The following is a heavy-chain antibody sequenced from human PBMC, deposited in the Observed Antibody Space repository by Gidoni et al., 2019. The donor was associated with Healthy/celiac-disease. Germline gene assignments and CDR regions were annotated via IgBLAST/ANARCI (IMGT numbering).Heavy chain of an antibody. J-gene: IGHJ6*03. D-gene: IGHD2-21*01. CDR2: ISGSGGST. V-gene: IGHV3-23*01. CDR3: AKAVVCGGDCYEDYYYYYMDV. Sequence: EVQLLESGGGLVQPGGSLRLSCAASGFTFSSYAMSWVRQAPGKGLEWVSAISGSGGSTYYADSVKGRFTISRDNSKNTLYLQMNSLRAEDTAVYYCAKAVVCGGDCYEDYYYYYMDVWGKGTTVTVSS. CDR1: GFTFSSYA.